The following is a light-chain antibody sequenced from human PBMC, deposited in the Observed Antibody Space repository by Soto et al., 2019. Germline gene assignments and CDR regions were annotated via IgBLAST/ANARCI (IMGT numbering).Light chain of an antibody. CDR2: DDS. J-gene: IGLJ2*01. Sequence: SYELTQPPSVSVGPGQTATVTCGSDNIGSKSVHWYQKKPGQAPLLVVFDDSDRPPGIPARFSAFNSGNTATLTINRVEDGDEADYYCHVWDISGEQVVFGGGTKLTVL. CDR1: NIGSKS. CDR3: HVWDISGEQVV. V-gene: IGLV3-21*02.